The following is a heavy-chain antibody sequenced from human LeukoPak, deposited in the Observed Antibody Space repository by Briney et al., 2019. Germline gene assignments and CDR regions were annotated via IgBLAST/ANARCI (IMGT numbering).Heavy chain of an antibody. D-gene: IGHD2-2*01. Sequence: GESLRLSCAASGFTFSSYEMNWVRQAPGKGLEWVSHISSSGSTIYYADCVKGRFTISRDNAKNSLYLQMNSLRAEDTAVYYCARNIVPAAVNYYYYGMDVWGKGTTVTVSS. CDR1: GFTFSSYE. CDR2: ISSSGSTI. J-gene: IGHJ6*04. V-gene: IGHV3-48*03. CDR3: ARNIVPAAVNYYYYGMDV.